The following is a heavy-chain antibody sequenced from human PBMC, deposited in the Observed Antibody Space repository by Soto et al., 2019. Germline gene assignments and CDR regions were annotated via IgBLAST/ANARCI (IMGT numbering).Heavy chain of an antibody. CDR3: ARVGFSRALFHSVRDYYYYGMDV. V-gene: IGHV3-30*03. J-gene: IGHJ6*02. CDR2: ISYDGSNK. D-gene: IGHD2-15*01. CDR1: GFTFSSYG. Sequence: GGSLRLSCAASGFTFSSYGMHWVRQAPGKGLEWVAVISYDGSNKYYADSVKGRFTISRDNSKNTLYLQMNSLRAEDTAVYYCARVGFSRALFHSVRDYYYYGMDVWGQGTTVTVSS.